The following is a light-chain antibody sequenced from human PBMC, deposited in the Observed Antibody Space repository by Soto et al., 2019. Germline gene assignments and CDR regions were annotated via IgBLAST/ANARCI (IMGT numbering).Light chain of an antibody. V-gene: IGKV3-11*01. CDR3: QQRGT. CDR1: ERISRS. CDR2: DAS. Sequence: DIVLTQSPATLSLSPGNRVTLSCRANERISRSLAWYQQRPVQPPRILIYDASFRSPGIPARFSGSGSGTDFTLTISSLEPEEFAVYDCQQRGTFGGGTKVDI. J-gene: IGKJ4*01.